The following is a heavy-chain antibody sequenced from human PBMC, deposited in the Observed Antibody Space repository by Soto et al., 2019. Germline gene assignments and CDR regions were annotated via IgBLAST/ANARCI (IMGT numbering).Heavy chain of an antibody. CDR1: GFTFSTYW. J-gene: IGHJ4*02. D-gene: IGHD5-12*01. V-gene: IGHV3-74*01. CDR3: VRVPTGGYAFSLDDY. CDR2: INGDGTRT. Sequence: EVQLVESGGGLVQPGGSLRLSCVASGFTFSTYWMHWVRQAPRKGLVWVSRINGDGTRTTYADSVEGRFTISRDNAKNTLYLQMNSLRAEDTAVYFCVRVPTGGYAFSLDDYWGQGTLVTVSS.